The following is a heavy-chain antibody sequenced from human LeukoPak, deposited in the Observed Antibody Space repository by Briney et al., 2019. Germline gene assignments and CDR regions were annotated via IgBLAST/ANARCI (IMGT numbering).Heavy chain of an antibody. CDR1: GFTFSDYY. J-gene: IGHJ4*02. Sequence: GGSLRLSCAASGFTFSDYYMSWIRQAPGKGLEWVSYISSSGSTIYYADSVKGRFTISRDNSKNTLYLQMNSLRAEDTAVYYCAKDIYRAKYSSGWGNFDYWGQGTLVTVSS. CDR2: ISSSGSTI. CDR3: AKDIYRAKYSSGWGNFDY. V-gene: IGHV3-11*01. D-gene: IGHD6-19*01.